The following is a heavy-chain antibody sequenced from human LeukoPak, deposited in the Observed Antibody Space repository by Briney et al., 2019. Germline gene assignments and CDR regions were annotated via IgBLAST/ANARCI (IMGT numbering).Heavy chain of an antibody. V-gene: IGHV4-59*01. D-gene: IGHD1-1*01. J-gene: IGHJ6*02. CDR2: IYYSGST. CDR1: GGSISSYY. CDR3: ARIGLERRDRYYYGMDV. Sequence: SETLSLTCTVSGGSISSYYWSWTRQPPGKGLEWIGYIYYSGSTNYNPSLKSRVTISVDTSRNQFSLKLSSVTAADTAVYYCARIGLERRDRYYYGMDVWGQGTTVTVSS.